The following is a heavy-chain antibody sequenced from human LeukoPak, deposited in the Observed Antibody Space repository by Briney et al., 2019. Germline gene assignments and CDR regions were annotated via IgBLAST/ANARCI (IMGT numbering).Heavy chain of an antibody. J-gene: IGHJ3*02. V-gene: IGHV6-1*01. D-gene: IGHD2-21*02. CDR3: ARGPITPVGVTKAFDI. Sequence: SHTLSLTCAISGDTVPSSSATCTSVRQSPSRGLERLGRTYYRPKLSSDYAVSLESRIIINPDTSQNQFSLHLNSVTPEDTAVYYCARGPITPVGVTKAFDIRGQGTMVTVSS. CDR2: TYYRPKLSS. CDR1: GDTVPSSSAT.